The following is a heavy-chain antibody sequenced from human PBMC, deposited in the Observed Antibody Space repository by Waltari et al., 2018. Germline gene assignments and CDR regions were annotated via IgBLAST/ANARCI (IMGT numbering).Heavy chain of an antibody. V-gene: IGHV1-2*06. CDR1: GYTFPGFY. CDR2: INPNSGDT. D-gene: IGHD4-17*01. Sequence: QVHLVQYGAEVKKPGASVQVSCKALGYTFPGFYIQWVRRAPGQGLEWMGRINPNSGDTNYAQKFQGRVTLTRDTSINTAYMELSSLKSDDTAVYYCARDLGSDYGNRDYWGQGTLVTVPS. CDR3: ARDLGSDYGNRDY. J-gene: IGHJ4*02.